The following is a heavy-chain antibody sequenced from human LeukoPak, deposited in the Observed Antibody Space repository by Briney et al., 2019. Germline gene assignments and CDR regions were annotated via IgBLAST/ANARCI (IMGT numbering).Heavy chain of an antibody. CDR2: ISAYNGNT. D-gene: IGHD3-22*01. V-gene: IGHV1-18*01. CDR1: GYTFTSYG. Sequence: ASVKVSCKASGYTFTSYGISWVRQAPGQGLEWMGWISAYNGNTNYAQKLQGRVTMTTDTSTSTAYMELRSLRSDDTAVYYCARSPQNYYDSSGYPGDYWGQGTLVTVSS. J-gene: IGHJ4*02. CDR3: ARSPQNYYDSSGYPGDY.